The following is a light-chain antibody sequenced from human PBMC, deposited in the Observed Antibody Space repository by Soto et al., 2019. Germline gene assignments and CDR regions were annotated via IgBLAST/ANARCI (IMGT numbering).Light chain of an antibody. J-gene: IGKJ1*01. CDR2: AAS. Sequence: EIVLTQSPATLSLSPGERATLSCRASQSVSSYLAWYQQKPGQAPRLLIFAASSRATGIPDRFSGSGSGTDFTLTISRLEPGDFVVYYCQQYGYSSWTFGQGTKVEIK. V-gene: IGKV3-20*01. CDR3: QQYGYSSWT. CDR1: QSVSSY.